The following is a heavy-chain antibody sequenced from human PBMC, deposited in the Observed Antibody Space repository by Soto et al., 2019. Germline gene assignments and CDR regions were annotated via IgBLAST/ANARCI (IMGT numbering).Heavy chain of an antibody. V-gene: IGHV4-34*01. CDR3: ARGRLILLFGDTTRLGAFDI. D-gene: IGHD3-10*01. Sequence: QVQLQQWGAGLLKPSETLSLTCAVYGGSFSGYYWSWIRQPPGKGLEWKGEINHSGSTNYNPSLKSRVNISVDTSKNQFYLKLSSVTAADTAVYYCARGRLILLFGDTTRLGAFDIWGQGTMVTVSS. CDR2: INHSGST. J-gene: IGHJ3*02. CDR1: GGSFSGYY.